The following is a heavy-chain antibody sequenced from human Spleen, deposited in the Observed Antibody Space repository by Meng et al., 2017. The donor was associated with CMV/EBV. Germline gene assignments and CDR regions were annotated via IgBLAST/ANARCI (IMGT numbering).Heavy chain of an antibody. CDR1: GGSISSGSYY. Sequence: SETLSLTCTVSGGSISSGSYYWGWIRQPPGKGLEWIGSIYYSGSTYYNPSLKSRVTISVDTSKNQFSLKLSSVTAADTAVYYCASELTGASPGGMDVWGQGTTVTVSS. J-gene: IGHJ6*02. CDR3: ASELTGASPGGMDV. V-gene: IGHV4-39*01. D-gene: IGHD3-9*01. CDR2: IYYSGST.